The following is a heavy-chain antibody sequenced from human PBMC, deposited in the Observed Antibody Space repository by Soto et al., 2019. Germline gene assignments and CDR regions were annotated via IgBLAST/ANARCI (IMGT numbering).Heavy chain of an antibody. CDR3: AKPRARYSSGWYGGSDY. CDR1: GFTFSSYA. Sequence: GGSLRLSCAASGFTFSSYAMSWVRQAPGKGLEWVSAISGSGGSTYYADSVKGRFTISRDNSKNTLYLQMNSLRAEDTAVYYCAKPRARYSSGWYGGSDYWGQGTLVTVSS. CDR2: ISGSGGST. D-gene: IGHD6-19*01. J-gene: IGHJ4*02. V-gene: IGHV3-23*01.